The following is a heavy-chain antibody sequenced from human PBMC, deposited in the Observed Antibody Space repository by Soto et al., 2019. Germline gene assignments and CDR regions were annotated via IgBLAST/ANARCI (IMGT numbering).Heavy chain of an antibody. J-gene: IGHJ6*02. CDR2: IWYDGSNK. CDR1: GFTFSSYG. CDR3: AREMVVAATGSWYYYYGMDV. V-gene: IGHV3-33*01. D-gene: IGHD2-15*01. Sequence: GGSLRLSCAASGFTFSSYGMHWVRQAPGKGLEWVAVIWYDGSNKYYADSVKGRFTISRDNSKNTLYLQMNSLRAEDTAVYYCAREMVVAATGSWYYYYGMDVWGQGTTVTVSS.